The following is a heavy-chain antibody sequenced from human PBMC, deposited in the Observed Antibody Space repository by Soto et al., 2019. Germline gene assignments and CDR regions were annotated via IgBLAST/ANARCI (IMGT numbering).Heavy chain of an antibody. CDR1: GGSISSGGYY. J-gene: IGHJ5*02. CDR3: ARVRGNPLLGWFDP. D-gene: IGHD2-2*01. CDR2: IYHSGTT. V-gene: IGHV4-31*03. Sequence: QVQLQESGPGLVKPSQTLSLTCTVSGGSISSGGYYWSWIRQHPGKGLEWIGYIYHSGTTYYNPSLKIRVTISVDTSKNQFSLKLTSVTAADTAVYYCARVRGNPLLGWFDPWGQGTLVTVSS.